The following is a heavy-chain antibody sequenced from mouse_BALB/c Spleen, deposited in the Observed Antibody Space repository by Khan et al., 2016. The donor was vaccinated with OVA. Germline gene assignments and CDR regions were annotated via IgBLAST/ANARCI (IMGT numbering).Heavy chain of an antibody. J-gene: IGHJ3*01. CDR1: GYSFTDYT. CDR3: ARGNYYGNNSWFGY. V-gene: IGHV1-18*01. CDR2: INPYNGGT. Sequence: EVQLQQSGPELVKPGTSMKISCKASGYSFTDYTMNWVKQSHGKNLEWIGLINPYNGGTSYNQKFKGKATLTVDTSSSTAYMEFFSLTSEDSAVYYGARGNYYGNNSWFGYWGQGTLVTVSA. D-gene: IGHD1-1*01.